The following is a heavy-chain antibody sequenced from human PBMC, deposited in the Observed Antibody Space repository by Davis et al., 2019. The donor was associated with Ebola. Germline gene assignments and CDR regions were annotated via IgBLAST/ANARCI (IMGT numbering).Heavy chain of an antibody. D-gene: IGHD7-27*01. Sequence: SLKISCAASGFTFHDYGMLWVRQAPGKGLEWVSGISWNGGNIGYAESVKGRFTISRDNAGNSLSLQMNTLRPEDTALYYCVKGRTGPWAFDALINRGQGTMVTVSS. CDR2: ISWNGGNI. CDR3: VKGRTGPWAFDALIN. CDR1: GFTFHDYG. J-gene: IGHJ3*01. V-gene: IGHV3-9*01.